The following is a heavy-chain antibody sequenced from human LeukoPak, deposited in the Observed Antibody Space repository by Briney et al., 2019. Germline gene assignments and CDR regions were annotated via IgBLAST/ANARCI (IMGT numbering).Heavy chain of an antibody. V-gene: IGHV4-39*07. D-gene: IGHD6-13*01. CDR2: IFYSGST. Sequence: SETLSLTCTVSGGSINSGSYFWGWIRQPPGEGLEWIASIFYSGSTYYNPSLKSRVTISIDTSKNQFSLKLSSVTAADTAVYYCARVGSGWYYWGQGTLVTVSS. CDR3: ARVGSGWYY. CDR1: GGSINSGSYF. J-gene: IGHJ4*02.